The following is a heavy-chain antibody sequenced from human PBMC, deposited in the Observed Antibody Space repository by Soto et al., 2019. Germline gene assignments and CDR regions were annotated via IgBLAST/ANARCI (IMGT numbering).Heavy chain of an antibody. CDR3: ARHYSSGSRNWFDP. CDR1: GGSINSSSYV. V-gene: IGHV4-39*01. CDR2: IYYSGST. J-gene: IGHJ5*02. Sequence: SETLSLTCSVSGGSINSSSYVWGWVRQPPGKGLEWIGSIYYSGSTYYNPSLRSRVTISVDTSKNQFSLKLSSVTAPDTAVFYCARHYSSGSRNWFDPWGQGTLVT. D-gene: IGHD6-19*01.